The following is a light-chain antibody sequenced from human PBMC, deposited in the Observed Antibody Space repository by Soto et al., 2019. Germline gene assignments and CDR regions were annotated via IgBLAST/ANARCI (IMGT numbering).Light chain of an antibody. Sequence: TLSLSPGERATLSCRASQSVSSYLAWCQQKPGQAPRLLIYDASNRATGIPARFSGSGSGTDFTLTISSLEPEDFAVYYCQQRSNWPGTFGPGTKVDIK. CDR1: QSVSSY. CDR2: DAS. J-gene: IGKJ3*01. V-gene: IGKV3-11*01. CDR3: QQRSNWPGT.